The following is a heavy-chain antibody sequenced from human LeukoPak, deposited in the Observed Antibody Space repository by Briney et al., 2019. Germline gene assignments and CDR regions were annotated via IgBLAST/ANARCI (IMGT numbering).Heavy chain of an antibody. CDR2: INPNSGGT. CDR3: ARDQGLRFLEWFTDY. D-gene: IGHD3-3*01. V-gene: IGHV1-2*02. J-gene: IGHJ4*02. CDR1: GYTFTGYY. Sequence: ASVKVSCKASGYTFTGYYMHWVRQAPGQGLEWMGWINPNSGGTNYAQKFQGRVTMTRDTSISTAYMELSRLRSDDTAVYYCARDQGLRFLEWFTDYWGQGTLVTVS.